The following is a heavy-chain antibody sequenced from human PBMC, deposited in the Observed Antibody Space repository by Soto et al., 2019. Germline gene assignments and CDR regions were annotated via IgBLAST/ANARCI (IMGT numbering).Heavy chain of an antibody. V-gene: IGHV3-49*03. D-gene: IGHD3-10*01. J-gene: IGHJ6*02. Sequence: GSLRLSCTASGFTFGDYAMSWFRQAPGKGLEWVGFIRSKAYGGTTEYAASVKGRFTISRDDSKSIAYLQMNSLKTEDTAVYYCTRVTRTMVRGVIITWAPVYYYGMDVWGQGTTVTVSS. CDR1: GFTFGDYA. CDR2: IRSKAYGGTT. CDR3: TRVTRTMVRGVIITWAPVYYYGMDV.